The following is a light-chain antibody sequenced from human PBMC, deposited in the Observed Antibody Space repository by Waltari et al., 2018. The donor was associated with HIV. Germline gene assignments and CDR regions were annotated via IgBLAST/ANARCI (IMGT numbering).Light chain of an antibody. CDR1: QSTSSL. V-gene: IGKV3-15*01. CDR2: DAS. CDR3: QQYEDWPRT. J-gene: IGKJ2*01. Sequence: EIVMTQSPATLSVSPGERATLSCKASQSTSSLLAWYQQKPGQIPRLLIYDASKRATGVPARFSGSGSGAEFTLTISSLQSEDFAIYYCQQYEDWPRTFGQGTKLEIK.